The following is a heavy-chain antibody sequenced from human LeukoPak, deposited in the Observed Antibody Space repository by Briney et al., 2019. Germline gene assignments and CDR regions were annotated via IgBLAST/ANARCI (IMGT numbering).Heavy chain of an antibody. CDR3: ATSGQWLVHLDY. Sequence: GASVKVSCKVSGYTLTELSMHWVRQAPGKGLEWMGGFDPEDGETIYAQKFQGRVTMTEDTSTDTAYMELSSLRSEDTAVYYCATSGQWLVHLDYWGQGTLVTVSS. J-gene: IGHJ4*02. D-gene: IGHD6-19*01. CDR2: FDPEDGET. CDR1: GYTLTELS. V-gene: IGHV1-24*01.